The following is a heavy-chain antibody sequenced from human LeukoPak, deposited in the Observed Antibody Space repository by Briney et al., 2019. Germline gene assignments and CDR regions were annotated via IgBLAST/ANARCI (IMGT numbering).Heavy chain of an antibody. CDR2: INHSEST. J-gene: IGHJ5*02. V-gene: IGHV4-34*01. CDR1: GGSFSGYY. Sequence: SETLSLTCAVYGGSFSGYYWSWIRQPPGKGLEWIGEINHSESTNYNPSLKSRVTISVDTSKNQFSLKLSSVTAADTAVYYCARGIAAAGTVWFDPWGQGTLVTVSS. CDR3: ARGIAAAGTVWFDP. D-gene: IGHD6-13*01.